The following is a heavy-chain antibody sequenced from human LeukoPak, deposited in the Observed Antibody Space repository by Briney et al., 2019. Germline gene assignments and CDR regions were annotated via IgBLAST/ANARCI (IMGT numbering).Heavy chain of an antibody. CDR3: ARRYSGSYGLYSHHSMDV. CDR2: INHSGTT. Sequence: KTSETLSLTCAVYGGSFSGYYWSWIRQPPGKGLEWSGEINHSGTTNYNSSLKSRVTVSVDTSKNQFSLKLSSVTAADKAVYYCARRYSGSYGLYSHHSMDVWGKGTTVTISS. V-gene: IGHV4-34*01. J-gene: IGHJ6*03. CDR1: GGSFSGYY. D-gene: IGHD1-26*01.